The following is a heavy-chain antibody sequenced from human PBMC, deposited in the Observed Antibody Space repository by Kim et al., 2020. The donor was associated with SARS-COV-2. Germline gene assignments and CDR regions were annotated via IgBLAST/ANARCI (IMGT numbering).Heavy chain of an antibody. Sequence: ASVKVSCKASGYTFTGYYMHWVRQAPGQGLEWMGWINPNSGGTNYAQKFQGRVTMTRDTSISPAYMELSRLRSDDTAVYYCARELITMGRGVRDSLGYWGQGTLVTVSS. CDR1: GYTFTGYY. CDR3: ARELITMGRGVRDSLGY. V-gene: IGHV1-2*02. D-gene: IGHD3-10*01. CDR2: INPNSGGT. J-gene: IGHJ4*02.